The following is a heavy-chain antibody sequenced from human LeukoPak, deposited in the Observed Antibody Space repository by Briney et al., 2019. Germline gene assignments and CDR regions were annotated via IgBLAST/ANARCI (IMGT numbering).Heavy chain of an antibody. D-gene: IGHD4-17*01. CDR1: GGTFSSYA. Sequence: ASVKVSCKASGGTFSSYAISWVRQAPGQGPEWMGGIIPIFGTANYAQKFQGRVTITADESTSTAYMELSSLRSEDTAVYYCASYGDYAFDYWGQGTLVTVSS. CDR3: ASYGDYAFDY. CDR2: IIPIFGTA. V-gene: IGHV1-69*13. J-gene: IGHJ4*02.